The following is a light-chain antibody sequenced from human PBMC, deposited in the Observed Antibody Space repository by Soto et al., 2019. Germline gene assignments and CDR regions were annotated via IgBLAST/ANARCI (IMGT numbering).Light chain of an antibody. CDR2: AAS. CDR3: QQLFDSPIT. J-gene: IGKJ5*01. Sequence: DIHMTQSPSSVSASVGDRVTITCRASQGISSWLAWYQVKPGKAPKLLIYAASTLESGVPSRFSATVSGTEFSLTITSLQPEDFATYYCQQLFDSPITFGQGTRLEIK. CDR1: QGISSW. V-gene: IGKV1D-12*01.